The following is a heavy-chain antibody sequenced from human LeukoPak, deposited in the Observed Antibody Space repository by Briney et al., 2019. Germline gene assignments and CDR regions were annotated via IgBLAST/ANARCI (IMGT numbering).Heavy chain of an antibody. Sequence: GGSLRLSCAASGFTFSSYSMNWVRQAPGKGLEWVSYISSSSSTIYYADSVKGRFTLSRDNAKNSLYLQMSSLRAEDTAVYYCARGNYYYYYMDVWGKGTRVTISS. J-gene: IGHJ6*03. CDR1: GFTFSSYS. CDR3: ARGNYYYYYMDV. V-gene: IGHV3-48*04. CDR2: ISSSSSTI.